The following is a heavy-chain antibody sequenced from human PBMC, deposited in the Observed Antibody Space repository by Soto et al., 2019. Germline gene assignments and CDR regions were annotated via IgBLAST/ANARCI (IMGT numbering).Heavy chain of an antibody. CDR3: WGAGPGG. V-gene: IGHV3-7*03. Sequence: ETLSLTCTVSGYSISSGYHWAWVRQAPGKGLEWVANIKRDGSEKYYVDSVKGRFTISRDNAKNSLSLQMNSLRAEDTAVYYCWGAGPGGWGQGTLVTVSS. CDR2: IKRDGSEK. CDR1: GYSISSGYH. D-gene: IGHD3-16*01. J-gene: IGHJ4*02.